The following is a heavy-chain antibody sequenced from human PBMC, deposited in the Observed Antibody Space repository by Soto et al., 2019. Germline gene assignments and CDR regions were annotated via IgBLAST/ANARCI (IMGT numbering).Heavy chain of an antibody. D-gene: IGHD3-3*01. Sequence: GGSLRLSCAASGFTFSSYSMNWVRQAPGKGLEWVSSISSSSSYIYYADSVKGRFTISRDNAKNSLYLQMNSLRAEDTAVHYCARGAVISITIFGVVITDNYGMDVWGQGTTVTVS. CDR2: ISSSSSYI. CDR1: GFTFSSYS. V-gene: IGHV3-21*01. CDR3: ARGAVISITIFGVVITDNYGMDV. J-gene: IGHJ6*02.